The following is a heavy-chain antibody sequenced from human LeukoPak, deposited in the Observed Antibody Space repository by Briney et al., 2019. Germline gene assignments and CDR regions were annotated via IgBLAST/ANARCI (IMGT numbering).Heavy chain of an antibody. CDR2: IRYDGSNK. CDR3: AKDRVSSGWYGYYFDY. Sequence: GGSLRLSCAASGFTFSSYGMHWVRQAPGKGLEWVAFIRYDGSNKYYADSVKGRFTISRDNSKNTLYLQMNSLRAEDTAVYYCAKDRVSSGWYGYYFDYWGQGTLVTVSS. D-gene: IGHD6-19*01. V-gene: IGHV3-30*02. CDR1: GFTFSSYG. J-gene: IGHJ4*02.